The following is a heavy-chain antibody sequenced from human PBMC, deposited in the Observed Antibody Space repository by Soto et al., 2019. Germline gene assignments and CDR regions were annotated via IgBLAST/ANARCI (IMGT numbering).Heavy chain of an antibody. V-gene: IGHV3-21*01. CDR3: ARITIFGVVYNWFDP. Sequence: EVQLVESGGGLVTPGGSLRLSCAASGFTFSSYSMNWVRQAPGKGLEWVSSISSSSSYIYYADSVKGRFTISRDNAKNSLYLQMNRLRAEDTAVYYCARITIFGVVYNWFDPWGQGTLVTVSS. CDR2: ISSSSSYI. CDR1: GFTFSSYS. D-gene: IGHD3-3*01. J-gene: IGHJ5*02.